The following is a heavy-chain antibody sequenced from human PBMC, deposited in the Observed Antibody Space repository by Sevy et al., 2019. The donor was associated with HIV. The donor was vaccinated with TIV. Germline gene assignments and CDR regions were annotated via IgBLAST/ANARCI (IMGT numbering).Heavy chain of an antibody. CDR1: GFTFSNYA. V-gene: IGHV3-23*01. CDR2: ISTSSSST. D-gene: IGHD1-7*01. CDR3: ARVLTGTEDY. J-gene: IGHJ4*02. Sequence: GGSLRLSCAASGFTFSNYAMGWVRQAPGKGPEWVSTISTSSSSTYYADSVKGRFTISRDNSKNTLSLQMNSLRAEDTAVYYCARVLTGTEDYWGQGTLVTVSS.